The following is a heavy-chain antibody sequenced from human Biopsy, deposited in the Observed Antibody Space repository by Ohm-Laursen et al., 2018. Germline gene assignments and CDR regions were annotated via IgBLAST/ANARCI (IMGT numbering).Heavy chain of an antibody. V-gene: IGHV4-59*01. CDR3: RRDRGYYSDRTVPGYFDL. CDR1: GDSISSYY. Sequence: GTLPFTCTVSGDSISSYYWSWIRQPPGKGLEGIGYVYYTGSTDYNPSLQSRVTISVDTSKNHFSLRLRSVTPADTAIYYCRRDRGYYSDRTVPGYFDLWGRGTLVTVSS. CDR2: VYYTGST. D-gene: IGHD3-22*01. J-gene: IGHJ2*01.